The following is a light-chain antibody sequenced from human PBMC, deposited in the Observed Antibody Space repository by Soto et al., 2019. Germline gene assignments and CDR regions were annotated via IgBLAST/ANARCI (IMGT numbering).Light chain of an antibody. CDR1: QGISNF. CDR2: AAS. J-gene: IGKJ1*01. CDR3: ERYNGAPRT. V-gene: IGKV1-27*01. Sequence: DVQMTQSPSSLSASVGDRVTIACRASQGISNFVAWYQQKPGKVPNLLIYAASTLQSGIPSRFSGSGSGTDFTLTISSLQTEDFAPYDCERYNGAPRTFGQGTKVE.